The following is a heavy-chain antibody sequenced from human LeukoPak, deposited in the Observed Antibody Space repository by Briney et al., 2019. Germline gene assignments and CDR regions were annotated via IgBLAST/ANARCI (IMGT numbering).Heavy chain of an antibody. CDR3: ARDGATVSRRWFDP. CDR1: GYTFTGYY. D-gene: IGHD4-11*01. J-gene: IGHJ5*02. CDR2: INPNSGGT. Sequence: ASVKVSCKASGYTFTGYYMHWVRQAPGQGLEWMGWINPNSGGTNYAQKFQGRVTMTRDTSTSTVYMELSSLRSDDTAVYYCARDGATVSRRWFDPWGQGTLVTVSS. V-gene: IGHV1-2*02.